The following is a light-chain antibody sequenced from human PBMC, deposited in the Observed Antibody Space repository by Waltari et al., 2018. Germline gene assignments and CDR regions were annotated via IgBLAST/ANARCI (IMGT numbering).Light chain of an antibody. CDR2: PVT. CDR1: SSDVGAYNY. J-gene: IGLJ2*01. Sequence: QSALTQPPSASGSPGQSVTISCTGTSSDVGAYNYVSWYQQHPDKAPQLMIFPVTQRPSGVPVRFSGSKSGNTASLTVSGLQAEDEADYYCFSYAGSNNLVFGGGTKLTVL. CDR3: FSYAGSNNLV. V-gene: IGLV2-8*01.